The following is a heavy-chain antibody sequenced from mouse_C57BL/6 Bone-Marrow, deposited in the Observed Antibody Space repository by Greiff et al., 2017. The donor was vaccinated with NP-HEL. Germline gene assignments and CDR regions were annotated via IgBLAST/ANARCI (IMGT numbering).Heavy chain of an antibody. D-gene: IGHD2-1*01. CDR2: IAPSDSYT. CDR1: GYTFTSYW. CDR3: ARSTMVTY. J-gene: IGHJ3*01. Sequence: QVQLQQPGAELVMPGASVKLSCKASGYTFTSYWMHWVKQRPGQGLEWIGEIAPSDSYTNYNQKFKGKSTLTVDKSSSTAYMQLSSLTSEDSAVYYCARSTMVTYWGQGTLVTVSA. V-gene: IGHV1-69*01.